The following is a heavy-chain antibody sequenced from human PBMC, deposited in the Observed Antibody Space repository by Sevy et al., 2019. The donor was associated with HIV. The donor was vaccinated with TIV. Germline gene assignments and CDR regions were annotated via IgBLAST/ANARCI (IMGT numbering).Heavy chain of an antibody. CDR3: TTSFGVIAGDDFDY. Sequence: EGSLRLSCAASGFTLSTTWMTWVRQAPGKGLEWVANINQDGGAKYYVDSVKGRFTISRDNTKNSLYLQMRSLRVEDTAVYYCTTSFGVIAGDDFDYWGQGTLVTVSS. V-gene: IGHV3-7*01. CDR2: INQDGGAK. CDR1: GFTLSTTW. D-gene: IGHD3-3*01. J-gene: IGHJ4*01.